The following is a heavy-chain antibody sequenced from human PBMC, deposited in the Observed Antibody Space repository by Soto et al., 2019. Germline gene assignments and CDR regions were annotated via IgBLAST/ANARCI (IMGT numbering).Heavy chain of an antibody. CDR2: ISGSGGST. Sequence: GGSLRLSCAASGFTFSSYAMSWVRQAPGKGLEWVSAISGSGGSTYYADSVKGRFTISRENSKNTLYLQMNSLRAEDTAVYYCAKDEGLKRAAASDYWGQGTLVTVSS. CDR3: AKDEGLKRAAASDY. V-gene: IGHV3-23*01. D-gene: IGHD6-13*01. CDR1: GFTFSSYA. J-gene: IGHJ4*02.